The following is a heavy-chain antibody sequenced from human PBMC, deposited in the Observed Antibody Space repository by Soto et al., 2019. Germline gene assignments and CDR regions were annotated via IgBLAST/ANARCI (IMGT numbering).Heavy chain of an antibody. Sequence: PGGSLRLSCAASGFTFSSYAMSWVRQAPGKGLEWVSTISGSAISTHYADSVKGRFTISRDNSKNTLYLQMNSLRAEDTAVYHCAKQVGDVVMTYYFDYWGQGTLVTVSS. V-gene: IGHV3-23*01. CDR1: GFTFSSYA. CDR2: ISGSAIST. CDR3: AKQVGDVVMTYYFDY. D-gene: IGHD3-22*01. J-gene: IGHJ4*02.